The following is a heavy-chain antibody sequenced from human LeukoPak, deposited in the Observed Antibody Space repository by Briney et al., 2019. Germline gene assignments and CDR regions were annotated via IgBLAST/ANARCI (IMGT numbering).Heavy chain of an antibody. Sequence: GGSLRLSCAAFGFTVSSNYMSWVRQAPGKGLEWVSVIYSGGSTYYADSVKGRFTISRDNSKNTLYLQMSSLRAEDTAVYYCAKGGGFDWLNYYYMDVWGKGTTVIISS. CDR3: AKGGGFDWLNYYYMDV. V-gene: IGHV3-66*01. CDR2: IYSGGST. D-gene: IGHD3-9*01. CDR1: GFTVSSNY. J-gene: IGHJ6*03.